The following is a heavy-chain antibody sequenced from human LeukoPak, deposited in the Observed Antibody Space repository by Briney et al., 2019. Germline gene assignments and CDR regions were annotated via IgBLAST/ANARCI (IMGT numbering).Heavy chain of an antibody. V-gene: IGHV4-38-2*02. CDR3: ARGQQRTSDDY. Sequence: SETLSLTCTVSGYSISSGYYWGWIRQPPGKGLEWIGSIYHSGSTYYNPSLKSRVTISVDTSKNQFSLKLSSVTAADTAVYYCARGQQRTSDDYWGQGTLVTVSS. J-gene: IGHJ4*02. CDR2: IYHSGST. D-gene: IGHD6-13*01. CDR1: GYSISSGYY.